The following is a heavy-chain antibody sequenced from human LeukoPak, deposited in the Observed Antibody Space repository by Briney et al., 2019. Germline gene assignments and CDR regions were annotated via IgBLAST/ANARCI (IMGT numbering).Heavy chain of an antibody. CDR3: ARDRRRITIFGVVMAY. V-gene: IGHV3-30*04. Sequence: PGGSLRLSCAASGFTFSSYAMHWVRQAPGKGLEWVAVISYDGTNRYYADSVRGRFTISRDNSKNMLYLQMNSLRAEDTAVYYCARDRRRITIFGVVMAYWGQGTLVTVSS. D-gene: IGHD3-3*01. CDR2: ISYDGTNR. CDR1: GFTFSSYA. J-gene: IGHJ4*02.